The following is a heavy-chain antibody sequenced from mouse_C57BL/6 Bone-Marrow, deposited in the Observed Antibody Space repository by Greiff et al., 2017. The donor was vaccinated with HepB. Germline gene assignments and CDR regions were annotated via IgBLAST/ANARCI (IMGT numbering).Heavy chain of an antibody. Sequence: QVQLQQPGAELVRPGTSVKLSCKASGYTFTSYWMHWVKQRPGQGLEWIGVIDPSDSYTNYNQKFKGKATLTVDTSSSTAYMQLSSLTSEDSAVYYCAIYYGNWYFDVWGTGTTVTVSS. CDR3: AIYYGNWYFDV. D-gene: IGHD2-1*01. CDR1: GYTFTSYW. J-gene: IGHJ1*03. V-gene: IGHV1-59*01. CDR2: IDPSDSYT.